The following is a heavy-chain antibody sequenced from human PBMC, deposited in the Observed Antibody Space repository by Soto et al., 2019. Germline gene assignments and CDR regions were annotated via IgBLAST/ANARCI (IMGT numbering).Heavy chain of an antibody. CDR3: AKSVYNWNDGFFDY. CDR2: ISYDGNNK. Sequence: QVRLVESGGGVVQPGRSLRLSCAASGFTFSTYGMHWVRQAPGKGLEWVAVISYDGNNKYYADSVKGRFTISRDSSENTLYLQMNSMRAEDTAVYYCAKSVYNWNDGFFDYWGQGTLVTVSS. CDR1: GFTFSTYG. D-gene: IGHD1-1*01. V-gene: IGHV3-30*18. J-gene: IGHJ4*02.